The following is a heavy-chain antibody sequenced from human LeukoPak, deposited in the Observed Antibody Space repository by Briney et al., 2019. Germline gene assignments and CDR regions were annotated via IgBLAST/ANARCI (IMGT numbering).Heavy chain of an antibody. CDR3: AKPATSGTYYSAFDY. J-gene: IGHJ4*02. Sequence: PSETLSLTCTVSGGSISSSNSYWGWVRQPPGKGLEWIGTIYYSGSTNYNPSLKSRVTISADMPKNQFSLKVSSVTAADTAVYYCAKPATSGTYYSAFDYWGQGTLVTVSS. V-gene: IGHV4-39*01. D-gene: IGHD3-22*01. CDR2: IYYSGST. CDR1: GGSISSSNSY.